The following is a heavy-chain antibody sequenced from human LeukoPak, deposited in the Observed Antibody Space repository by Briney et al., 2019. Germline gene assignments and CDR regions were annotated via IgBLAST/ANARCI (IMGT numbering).Heavy chain of an antibody. CDR3: ARAQGQWLVGHWFDP. CDR1: GGSFSSSSYY. J-gene: IGHJ5*02. V-gene: IGHV4-39*01. D-gene: IGHD6-19*01. CDR2: IYYSGST. Sequence: SETLSLTCTVSGGSFSSSSYYWAWIRQPPGKGLEWIGSIYYSGSTYHNPSLKSRVTISVDTSKNQFSLRLSSVTAADTAVYYCARAQGQWLVGHWFDPWGQGTLVTVSS.